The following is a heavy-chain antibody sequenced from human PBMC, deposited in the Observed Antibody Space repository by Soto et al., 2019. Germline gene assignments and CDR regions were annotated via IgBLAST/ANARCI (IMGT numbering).Heavy chain of an antibody. CDR3: AKATTNGGWFNPFDS. V-gene: IGHV3-23*01. CDR2: LSGSGTST. CDR1: GFSFVNYA. D-gene: IGHD6-19*01. J-gene: IGHJ4*02. Sequence: GGSLRLSCAASGFSFVNYAMNWVRQAPGKGLEWVSGLSGSGTSTYYADSVKGRFTISRDNSRDTLFLQMNSLTADDTAVYYCAKATTNGGWFNPFDSWGQGALVTVSS.